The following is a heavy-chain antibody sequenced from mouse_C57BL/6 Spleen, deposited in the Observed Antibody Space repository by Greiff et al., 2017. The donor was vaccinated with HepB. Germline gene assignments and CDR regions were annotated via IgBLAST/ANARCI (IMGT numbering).Heavy chain of an antibody. CDR1: GFTFSSYG. D-gene: IGHD1-1*01. V-gene: IGHV5-6*01. J-gene: IGHJ3*01. CDR3: ARQEYGSSPAWFAY. Sequence: EVQVVESGGDLVKPGGSLKLSCAASGFTFSSYGMSWVRQTPDKRLEWVATISSGGSYTYYPDSVKGRFTISRDNAKNTLYLQMSSLKSEDTAMYYCARQEYGSSPAWFAYWGQGTLVTVSA. CDR2: ISSGGSYT.